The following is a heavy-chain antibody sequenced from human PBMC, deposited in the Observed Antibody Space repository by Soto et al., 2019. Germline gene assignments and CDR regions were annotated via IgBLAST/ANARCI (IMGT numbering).Heavy chain of an antibody. J-gene: IGHJ4*02. CDR1: GFTFSSYG. V-gene: IGHV3-30*18. D-gene: IGHD1-7*01. CDR3: AKVAARWNYEREPGFDY. Sequence: GGSLRLSCAASGFTFSSYGMYWVRQAPGKGLEWVAVISYDGSNKYYADSVKGRFTISRDNSKNTLYLQMNSLRAEDTAVCYCAKVAARWNYEREPGFDYWGQGTLVTVSS. CDR2: ISYDGSNK.